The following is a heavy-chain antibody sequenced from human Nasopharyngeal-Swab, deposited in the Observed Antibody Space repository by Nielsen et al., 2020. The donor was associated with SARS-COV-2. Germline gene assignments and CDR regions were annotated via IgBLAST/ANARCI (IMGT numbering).Heavy chain of an antibody. D-gene: IGHD3-3*01. CDR2: IYHTGST. Sequence: SETLSLTCTVSGASIRTYYWSWIRQSPGKGLEWIGYIYHTGSTHYNPSLKSRVSISIDTSKNQFSLKLSSVTAADTAVYYCARRDIRITIFGVVHDAFDIWGQGTMVTVSS. CDR3: ARRDIRITIFGVVHDAFDI. V-gene: IGHV4-59*12. CDR1: GASIRTYY. J-gene: IGHJ3*02.